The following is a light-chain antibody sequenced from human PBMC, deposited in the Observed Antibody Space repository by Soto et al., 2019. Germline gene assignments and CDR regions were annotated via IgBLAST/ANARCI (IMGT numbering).Light chain of an antibody. J-gene: IGKJ1*01. Sequence: EIVLTQSPGSLSLSPGERATLSCRASQSVDNTFFAWYQKNPGQAPRLLIYGVYKTTTGIPDRFSGSDSGTYFTLIISILDPEDFAVYYCQQYMSSVTFGQGTRVEIK. CDR1: QSVDNTF. CDR2: GVY. V-gene: IGKV3-20*01. CDR3: QQYMSSVT.